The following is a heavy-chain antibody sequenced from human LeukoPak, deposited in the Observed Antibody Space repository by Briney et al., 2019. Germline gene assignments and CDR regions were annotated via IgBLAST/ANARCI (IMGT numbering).Heavy chain of an antibody. J-gene: IGHJ4*02. V-gene: IGHV1-2*02. D-gene: IGHD3-22*01. CDR1: GGTFSSYA. Sequence: ASVKVSCKASGGTFSSYAISWVRQAPGQGLEWMGWINPYSGGTNYAQKSQGRVTLTRDTSMNTAYMELSRLRSDDTAVYYCARPYYYDSSGYYYFDYRGQGTLVTVSS. CDR3: ARPYYYDSSGYYYFDY. CDR2: INPYSGGT.